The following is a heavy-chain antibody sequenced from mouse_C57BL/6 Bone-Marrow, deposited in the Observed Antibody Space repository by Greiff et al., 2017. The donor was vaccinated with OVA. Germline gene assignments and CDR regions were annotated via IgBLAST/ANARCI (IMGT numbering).Heavy chain of an antibody. CDR3: ARGGWLRAWFAY. CDR2: IDPSDSYN. CDR1: GYTFTSYW. J-gene: IGHJ3*01. V-gene: IGHV1-69*01. Sequence: VQLQQPGAELVMPGASVKLSCKASGYTFTSYWMHWVKQRPGQGLEWIGEIDPSDSYNNYNQKVKGKSTLTVDKSSSTAYMQLSSLTSEDSAVSYCARGGWLRAWFAYWGQGTLVTVAA. D-gene: IGHD1-1*02.